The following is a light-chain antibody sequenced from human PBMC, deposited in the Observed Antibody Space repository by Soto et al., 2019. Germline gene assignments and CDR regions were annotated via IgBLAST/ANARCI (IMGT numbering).Light chain of an antibody. V-gene: IGKV1-33*01. CDR3: QQYDNLPLT. CDR2: DAS. J-gene: IGKJ4*01. Sequence: DIQMTHSPSSLSASVGDRDTITCQASQDISNYLNWYQQKPGKAPKLLIYDASNLETGVPSRFSGSGSGTDFTFTISSLQPEDIATYYCQQYDNLPLTFGGGTKVDIK. CDR1: QDISNY.